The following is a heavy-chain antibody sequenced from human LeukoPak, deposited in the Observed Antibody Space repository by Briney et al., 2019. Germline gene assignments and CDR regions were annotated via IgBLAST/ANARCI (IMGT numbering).Heavy chain of an antibody. Sequence: SETLSLTCTVSGGSISSGGYYWSWIRQHPGKCLEWIGYIYYSGSTYYNPSLKSRVTISVDTSKNQFSLKLSSVTAADTAVYYCARPSQYYYYMDVWGKGTTVTVSS. CDR1: GGSISSGGYY. J-gene: IGHJ6*03. V-gene: IGHV4-31*03. CDR3: ARPSQYYYYMDV. CDR2: IYYSGST.